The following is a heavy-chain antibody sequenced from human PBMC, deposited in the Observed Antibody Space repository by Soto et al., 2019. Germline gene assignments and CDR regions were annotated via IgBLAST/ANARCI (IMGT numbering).Heavy chain of an antibody. CDR1: GFTVSSNY. J-gene: IGHJ6*02. CDR2: IYSGGST. V-gene: IGHV3-66*01. CDR3: ARDRIPTGMDV. Sequence: EGQLVESGGGLVQPGGSLSLSCAASGFTVSSNYMSWVRQAPGKGLEWVSVIYSGGSTYYADSVKGRFTISRDNSKNTLYLQMNSLRAEDTAVYYCARDRIPTGMDVWGQGTTVTVSS.